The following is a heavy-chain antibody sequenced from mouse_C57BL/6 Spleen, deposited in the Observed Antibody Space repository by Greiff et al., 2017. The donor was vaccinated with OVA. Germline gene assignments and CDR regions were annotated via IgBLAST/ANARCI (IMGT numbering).Heavy chain of an antibody. D-gene: IGHD2-4*01. Sequence: QVQLQQPGAELVKPGASVKMSCKASGYTFTSYWITWVKQRPGQGLGWIGDIYPGSGSTNYHEKFKSKAPLTVNTSSTTADMQLSSLTSEDSAVYYCARWTRDYDDDVNFDYWGQGTTLTVSS. J-gene: IGHJ2*01. CDR2: IYPGSGST. CDR1: GYTFTSYW. CDR3: ARWTRDYDDDVNFDY. V-gene: IGHV1-55*01.